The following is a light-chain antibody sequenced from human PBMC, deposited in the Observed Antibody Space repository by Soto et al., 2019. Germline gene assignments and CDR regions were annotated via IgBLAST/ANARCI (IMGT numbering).Light chain of an antibody. J-gene: IGKJ1*01. Sequence: EIVMTQSPATLSVSPGDRATLSCRASQSVSSSLAWFQQKPGQAPRLLIYSASTRATGIPARFSGSGSGTEFTLTISSLQSEDFAVYYCQQYNNWPLTWTFGQGTKVDIK. V-gene: IGKV3-15*01. CDR3: QQYNNWPLTWT. CDR2: SAS. CDR1: QSVSSS.